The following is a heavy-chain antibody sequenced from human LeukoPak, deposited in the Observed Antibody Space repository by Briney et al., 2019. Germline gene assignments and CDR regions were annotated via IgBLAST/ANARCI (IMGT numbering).Heavy chain of an antibody. J-gene: IGHJ4*02. CDR1: GYSFTSYW. Sequence: GESLKISCKGSGYSFTSYWIGWVRQMPGKGLEWMGIIYPGDSDTRYSPSFQGQVTISADKSISTAYLQWSSLKASDTAMYYCARSTLGDYYDSSGYYSDYWGQGTLVTVSS. CDR3: ARSTLGDYYDSSGYYSDY. CDR2: IYPGDSDT. V-gene: IGHV5-51*01. D-gene: IGHD3-22*01.